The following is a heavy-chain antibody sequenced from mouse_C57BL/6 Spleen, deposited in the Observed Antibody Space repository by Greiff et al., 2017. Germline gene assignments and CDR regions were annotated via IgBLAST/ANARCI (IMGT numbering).Heavy chain of an antibody. CDR3: ARRSYYDYEGYFDV. CDR1: GFTFSSYT. CDR2: ISGCGGNT. J-gene: IGHJ1*03. V-gene: IGHV5-9*01. Sequence: EVQLVESGRGLVKPGGSLRLSCAASGFTFSSYTMSLVRQTPAKRLEWVATISGCGGNTYYPDSVKGRFTISRDNAKNTLYLQMISLRSEDTALYYCARRSYYDYEGYFDVWGTGTTVTVSS. D-gene: IGHD2-4*01.